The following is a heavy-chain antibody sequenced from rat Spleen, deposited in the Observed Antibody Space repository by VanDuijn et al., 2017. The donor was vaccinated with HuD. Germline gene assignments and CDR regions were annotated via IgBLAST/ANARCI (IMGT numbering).Heavy chain of an antibody. V-gene: IGHV1-43*01. D-gene: IGHD4-3*01. CDR3: ARRVIRGTSSYYFDY. CDR1: GYTFTSYY. J-gene: IGHJ2*01. CDR2: INTGSGGT. Sequence: QVQLQQSGAELAKPGSSVKISCKASGYTFTSYYISWIKQTTGQGLEYIGYINTGSGGTNYNEKFKGKATLTVDKSSSTAFMQLSSLTPDDSAVYYCARRVIRGTSSYYFDYWGQGVMVTVSS.